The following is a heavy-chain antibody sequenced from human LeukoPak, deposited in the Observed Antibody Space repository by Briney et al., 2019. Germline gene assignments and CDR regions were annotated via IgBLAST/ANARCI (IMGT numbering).Heavy chain of an antibody. CDR2: IIPIFGTA. CDR3: ARDPGGGYAGANTGY. J-gene: IGHJ4*02. D-gene: IGHD5-12*01. Sequence: SVKVSCKASGGTFSSYAISWVRQAPGQGLEWMGGIIPIFGTANYAQKFQGRVTITADESTSTAYMELSSLRSEDTAVYYCARDPGGGYAGANTGYWGQGTLVTVSS. CDR1: GGTFSSYA. V-gene: IGHV1-69*13.